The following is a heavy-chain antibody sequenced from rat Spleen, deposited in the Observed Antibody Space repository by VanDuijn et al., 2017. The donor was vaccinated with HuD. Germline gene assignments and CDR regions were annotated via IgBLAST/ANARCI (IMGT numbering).Heavy chain of an antibody. V-gene: IGHV5-25*01. Sequence: EVQLVESGGGLVQPGRSMTLSCAASGFTFNNYDMAWVRQAPTKGLEWFASISFDGTSTYYRDSVKGRFAISRDNARSTLYLQMDSLWSEDTATYYCTTHTTDYWCTYWGQGSLVTVSS. CDR2: ISFDGTST. CDR1: GFTFNNYD. D-gene: IGHD1-6*01. J-gene: IGHJ3*01. CDR3: TTHTTDYWCTY.